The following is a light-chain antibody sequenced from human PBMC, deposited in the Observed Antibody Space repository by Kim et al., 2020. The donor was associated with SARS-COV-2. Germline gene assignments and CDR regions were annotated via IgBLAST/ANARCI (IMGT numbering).Light chain of an antibody. CDR2: GAS. CDR1: RSIGSN. V-gene: IGKV3-15*01. J-gene: IGKJ1*01. Sequence: GARGERGTLSGRARRSIGSNLAWDQQKPGQAPRRLIYGASTRATGIPDRFSGSGSGTEFTLTSSSLQSEDFAVYYCQQYDNWGGTFGQGTRVDIK. CDR3: QQYDNWGGT.